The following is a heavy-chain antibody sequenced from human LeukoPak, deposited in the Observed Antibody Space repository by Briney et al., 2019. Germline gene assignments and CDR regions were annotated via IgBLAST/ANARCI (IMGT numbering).Heavy chain of an antibody. CDR1: GFTFSSYA. Sequence: GGSLRLSCAASGFTFSSYAMSWVRQTPGKGLEWVSAISGSGGSTYYADSVKGRFTISRDNSKNTLYLQMNSLRAEDTAVYYCAKDLAPVYGDYGYFYYGMDVWGQGTTVTVSS. V-gene: IGHV3-23*01. CDR2: ISGSGGST. D-gene: IGHD4-17*01. CDR3: AKDLAPVYGDYGYFYYGMDV. J-gene: IGHJ6*02.